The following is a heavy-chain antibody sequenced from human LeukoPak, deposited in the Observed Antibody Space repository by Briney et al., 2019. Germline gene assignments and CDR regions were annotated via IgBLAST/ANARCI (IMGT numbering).Heavy chain of an antibody. Sequence: GGSLRLSCAASGFTFSSYWMMWLRQAPGKGLEWVAVIWSDGSKENYADSVKGRFTISRDNSKNTVFLQMNSLRAEDTAVYYCAKDASGPYNSLFDPWGQGTLVIVSP. J-gene: IGHJ5*02. CDR2: IWSDGSKE. V-gene: IGHV3-33*03. D-gene: IGHD6-19*01. CDR1: GFTFSSYW. CDR3: AKDASGPYNSLFDP.